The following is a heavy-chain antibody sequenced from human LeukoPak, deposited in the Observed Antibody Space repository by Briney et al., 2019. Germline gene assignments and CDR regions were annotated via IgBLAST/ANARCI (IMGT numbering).Heavy chain of an antibody. D-gene: IGHD1-26*01. CDR3: ARGDGEPGFDP. V-gene: IGHV4-34*01. CDR2: INHSGST. Sequence: PSETLSLTCAVYGGSFSGYYRSWIRQPPGKGLEWIGEINHSGSTNYNPSLKSRVTISVDTSKNQFSLKLSSVTAADTAVYYCARGDGEPGFDPWGQGTLVTVSS. J-gene: IGHJ5*02. CDR1: GGSFSGYY.